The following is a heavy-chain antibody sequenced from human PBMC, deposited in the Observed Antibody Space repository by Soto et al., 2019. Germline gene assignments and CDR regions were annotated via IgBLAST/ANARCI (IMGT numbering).Heavy chain of an antibody. CDR1: GFTFTSSA. CDR2: MAVASGNT. V-gene: IGHV1-58*01. D-gene: IGHD1-26*01. Sequence: SVKVSCKGSGFTFTSSAVQWVRQAPGQRLEWIGWMAVASGNTNYAQKFRERVTITRDMSTSTAYMELSNLRAEDTAVYYCAATIDIVGASTGYWAQGTLVTVS. CDR3: AATIDIVGASTGY. J-gene: IGHJ4*02.